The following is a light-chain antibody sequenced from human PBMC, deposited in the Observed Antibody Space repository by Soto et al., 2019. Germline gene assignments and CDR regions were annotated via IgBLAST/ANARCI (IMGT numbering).Light chain of an antibody. V-gene: IGLV2-11*01. CDR3: CSYVGSYSYV. J-gene: IGLJ1*01. CDR1: SSDVGGYNS. Sequence: LTQPRSVSGSPGQSVTVSCIGTSSDVGGYNSVSWYQEHPGKAPKLMIYDVIKRPSGVPDRFSGSKSGNTASLTISGLLAEDEADYYCCSYVGSYSYVFGTGTKVTV. CDR2: DVI.